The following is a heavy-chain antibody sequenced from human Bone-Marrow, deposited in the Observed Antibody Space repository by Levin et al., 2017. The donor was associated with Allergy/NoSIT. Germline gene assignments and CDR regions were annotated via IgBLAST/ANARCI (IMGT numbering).Heavy chain of an antibody. CDR2: VSWNGRAI. J-gene: IGHJ4*02. V-gene: IGHV3-9*01. CDR3: VRDDRGGYDSLLDH. Sequence: GGSLRLSCVASGFAFGFAFNNYAIHWVRQAPGKGLEWVSGVSWNGRAIGYADSVKGRFIISRDFTNNSLYLQMDSLKPEDTAFYYCVRDDRGGYDSLLDHWGQGTLVTVSS. CDR1: GFAFGFAFNNYA. D-gene: IGHD5-12*01.